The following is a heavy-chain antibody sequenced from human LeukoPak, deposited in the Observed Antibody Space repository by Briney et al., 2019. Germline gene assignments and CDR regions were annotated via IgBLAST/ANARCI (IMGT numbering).Heavy chain of an antibody. CDR1: GYTLTELS. Sequence: ASVKVSCKVSGYTLTELSMHWVRQAPGKGLEWMGGFDPEDGETIYAQKFQGRVTMTEDTSTDTAYMELSSLRSEDTAVYYCVTGPITMVRGVKDYWGQGTLVTVSS. J-gene: IGHJ4*02. D-gene: IGHD3-10*01. CDR2: FDPEDGET. V-gene: IGHV1-24*01. CDR3: VTGPITMVRGVKDY.